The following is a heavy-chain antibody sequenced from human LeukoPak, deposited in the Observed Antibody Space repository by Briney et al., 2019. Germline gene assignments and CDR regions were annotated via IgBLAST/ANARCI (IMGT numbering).Heavy chain of an antibody. D-gene: IGHD6-13*01. J-gene: IGHJ4*02. CDR1: GYTFTSYY. CDR3: ASSIRDSSSWYGGDSSGPGDY. Sequence: GALVKVSCKASGYTFTSYYMHWVRQAPGQGLEWMGIINPSGGSTSYAQKFQGRVTMTRDTSTSTVYMELSSLRSEDTAVYYCASSIRDSSSWYGGDSSGPGDYWGQGTLVTVSS. V-gene: IGHV1-46*01. CDR2: INPSGGST.